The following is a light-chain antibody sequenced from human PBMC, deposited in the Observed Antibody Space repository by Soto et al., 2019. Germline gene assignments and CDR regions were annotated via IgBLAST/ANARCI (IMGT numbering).Light chain of an antibody. CDR2: EGS. V-gene: IGLV2-23*01. Sequence: QSALTQTASVSASPGQSITISCSGTSSDVGSYNLVSWYQHYPGKAPKLIIYEGSRRPSGVSDRFSGSKSGNTASLTISGLQAEDVADYYCCSYATSRTLVFGGGTKLTVL. CDR1: SSDVGSYNL. CDR3: CSYATSRTLV. J-gene: IGLJ3*02.